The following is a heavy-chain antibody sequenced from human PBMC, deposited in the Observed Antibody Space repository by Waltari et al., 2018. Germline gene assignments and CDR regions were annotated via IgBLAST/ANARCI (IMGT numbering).Heavy chain of an antibody. CDR1: GGSINNYY. V-gene: IGHV4-4*07. Sequence: QVQLQESGPGLVKPSETLSLTCTVSGGSINNYYWSWIRQPAGKGLEWIGRVYTSENTNYNPSLKSRVAMSVDTSKNQFSLGLNSVTAADTAVYYCARDDNRQAFDIWGQGIVVTVSS. CDR2: VYTSENT. CDR3: ARDDNRQAFDI. J-gene: IGHJ3*02. D-gene: IGHD1-20*01.